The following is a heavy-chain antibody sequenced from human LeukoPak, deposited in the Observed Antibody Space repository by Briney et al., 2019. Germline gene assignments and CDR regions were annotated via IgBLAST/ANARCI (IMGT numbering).Heavy chain of an antibody. CDR2: MYHSGST. V-gene: IGHV4-38-2*01. D-gene: IGHD6-6*01. CDR1: GYSISSGYH. CDR3: PRWTVSSPFGFDY. Sequence: SETLSLTCAVSGYSISSGYHWGWIRQSPGKGLEWIGFMYHSGSTYYDPSLKSRVTISVDTSKNQFSLKLNYVSPAEIAVYYCPRWTVSSPFGFDYWGQGTLVTVSS. J-gene: IGHJ4*02.